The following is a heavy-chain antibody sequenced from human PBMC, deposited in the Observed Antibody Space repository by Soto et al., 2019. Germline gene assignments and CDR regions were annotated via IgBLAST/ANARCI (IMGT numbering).Heavy chain of an antibody. D-gene: IGHD6-19*01. CDR3: VKCSSNGCWKNYYDY. Sequence: GGSLRLSCAASQFTFSSHSMSWVRQAPGKGLEWVSAINNNGADTFYADSVKGRFTISRDNSKNTLFLLMNSLRTEDTSVYYCVKCSSNGCWKNYYDYWGQGTLVTVSS. V-gene: IGHV3-23*01. J-gene: IGHJ4*02. CDR2: INNNGADT. CDR1: QFTFSSHS.